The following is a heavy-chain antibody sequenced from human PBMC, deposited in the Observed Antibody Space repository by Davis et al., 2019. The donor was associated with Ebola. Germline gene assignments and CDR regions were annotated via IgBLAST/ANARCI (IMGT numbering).Heavy chain of an antibody. CDR3: ARGSVYFRYYYYYYYMDV. CDR1: GYTFNSYG. CDR2: INAGNGNT. D-gene: IGHD2/OR15-2a*01. Sequence: AASVKVSCKASGYTFNSYGISWVRQAPGQGLEWMGWINAGNGNTKYSQKFQGRVTITRDTSASTAYMELSSLRSEDTAVYYCARGSVYFRYYYYYYYMDVWGKGTTVTVSS. V-gene: IGHV1-18*04. J-gene: IGHJ6*03.